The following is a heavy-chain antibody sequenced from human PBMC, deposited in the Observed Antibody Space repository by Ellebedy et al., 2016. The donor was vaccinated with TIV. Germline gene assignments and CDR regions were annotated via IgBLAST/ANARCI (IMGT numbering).Heavy chain of an antibody. Sequence: AASVKVSCKASGYTFTNYGISWVRQAPGQGLEWMGWINGYNGDTKFAQNVQGRVTMTTDTSTNTAYMELRSLTLDDTAVYYCATDSTVVGVGGRLFHHGMDVWGQGTTVTVAS. CDR2: INGYNGDT. CDR1: GYTFTNYG. CDR3: ATDSTVVGVGGRLFHHGMDV. D-gene: IGHD1-26*01. J-gene: IGHJ6*02. V-gene: IGHV1-18*01.